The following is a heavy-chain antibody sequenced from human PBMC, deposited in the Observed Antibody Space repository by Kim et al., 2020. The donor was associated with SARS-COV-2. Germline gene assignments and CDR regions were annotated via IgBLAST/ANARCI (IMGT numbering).Heavy chain of an antibody. CDR3: ARDPSNYGSGSYYVY. V-gene: IGHV4-34*01. D-gene: IGHD3-10*01. J-gene: IGHJ4*02. Sequence: SETLSLTCAVYGGSFSGYYWSWIRQPPGKGLEWIGEINHSGSTNYNPSLKSRVTISVDTSKNQFSLKLSSVTAADTAVYYCARDPSNYGSGSYYVYWGQG. CDR1: GGSFSGYY. CDR2: INHSGST.